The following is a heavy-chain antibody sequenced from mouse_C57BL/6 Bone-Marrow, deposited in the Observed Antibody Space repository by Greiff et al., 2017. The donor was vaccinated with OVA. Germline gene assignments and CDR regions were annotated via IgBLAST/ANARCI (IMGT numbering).Heavy chain of an antibody. CDR3: ARERLYYYGSSTYWYFDV. CDR2: ISYSGRT. D-gene: IGHD1-1*01. J-gene: IGHJ1*03. CDR1: GYSITSGYD. Sequence: EVQGVESGPGMVKPSQSLSLTCTVTGYSITSGYDWHWIRHFPGNKLEWMGYISYSGRTNYNPSLKNRISITHHTPKNHFFLKLNSVTTEDTATDYCARERLYYYGSSTYWYFDVWGTGTTVTVSS. V-gene: IGHV3-1*01.